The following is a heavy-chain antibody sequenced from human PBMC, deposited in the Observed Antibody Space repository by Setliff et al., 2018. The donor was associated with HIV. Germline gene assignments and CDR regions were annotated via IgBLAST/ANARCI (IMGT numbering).Heavy chain of an antibody. D-gene: IGHD6-13*01. CDR2: INHSGST. CDR3: ARILVAAAGTGFDP. Sequence: SETLSLTCTVSGGSISNSRYYWSWIRQPPGKGLEWIGEINHSGSTNYNPSLKSRVTISVDTSKNQFSLKVSSVTAADTAVYYCARILVAAAGTGFDPWGQGILVTVSS. V-gene: IGHV4-39*07. J-gene: IGHJ5*02. CDR1: GGSISNSRYY.